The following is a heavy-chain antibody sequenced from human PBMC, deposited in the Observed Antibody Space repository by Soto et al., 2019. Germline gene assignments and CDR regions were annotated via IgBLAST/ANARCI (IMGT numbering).Heavy chain of an antibody. J-gene: IGHJ3*02. D-gene: IGHD2-15*01. V-gene: IGHV3-66*01. Sequence: EVQLVESGGGLVQPGVSLRLSCTASGFIVSNTYVNWVRQAPGKGLEWVSVISNRGDTHYADSVRGRFSLSRDISDNTLHLQMNNLRVEDTAVYYCAREPRYCRGGSCSITGDAYDIWGQGTMATVSS. CDR2: ISNRGDT. CDR3: AREPRYCRGGSCSITGDAYDI. CDR1: GFIVSNTY.